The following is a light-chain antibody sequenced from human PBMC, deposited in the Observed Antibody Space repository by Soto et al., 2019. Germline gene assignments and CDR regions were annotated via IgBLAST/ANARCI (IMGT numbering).Light chain of an antibody. CDR3: QQTYTTPEIT. J-gene: IGKJ5*01. CDR2: DAS. V-gene: IGKV1-5*01. CDR1: QSISSW. Sequence: DIQMTQSPSTLSASVGDRVTITCRASQSISSWLAWYQQKPGKAPKLLIYDASSLESGVPSRFSGSGSGTDFTLTISSLQPEDFAIYYCQQTYTTPEITFGQGTRLEI.